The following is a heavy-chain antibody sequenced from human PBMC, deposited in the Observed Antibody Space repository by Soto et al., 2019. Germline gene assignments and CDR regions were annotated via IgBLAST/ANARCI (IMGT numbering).Heavy chain of an antibody. V-gene: IGHV4-61*01. Sequence: ASETLSLTCTVSGGSVSSGSYYWCWIRQPPGKGLEWIGHIYYSGSTNYNPSLKSRVTISVDTSKNQFSLKLSSVTAADTAVYYCARGPDYDFWSGYDGIDPWGQGTQVTVSS. J-gene: IGHJ5*02. CDR1: GGSVSSGSYY. CDR2: IYYSGST. CDR3: ARGPDYDFWSGYDGIDP. D-gene: IGHD3-3*01.